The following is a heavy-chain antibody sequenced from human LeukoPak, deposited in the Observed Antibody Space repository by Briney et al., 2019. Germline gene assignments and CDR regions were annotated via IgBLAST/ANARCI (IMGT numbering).Heavy chain of an antibody. CDR3: AKDRSPYYFDY. CDR1: GFTFSSYA. Sequence: GGSLRLSCAASGFTFSSYAMSWVRQAPGNGLEWVPAISGSGGSTYYADSVKGRFTISRDNSKNTLYLQMNSLRAEDTAVYYCAKDRSPYYFDYWGQGTLVTVSS. CDR2: ISGSGGST. J-gene: IGHJ4*02. V-gene: IGHV3-23*01.